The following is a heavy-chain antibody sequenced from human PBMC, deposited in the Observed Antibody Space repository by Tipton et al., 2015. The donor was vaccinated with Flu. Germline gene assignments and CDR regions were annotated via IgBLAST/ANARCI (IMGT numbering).Heavy chain of an antibody. CDR3: ARVTSVGATVIPGYFDY. CDR1: GGSFSGDY. D-gene: IGHD1-26*01. J-gene: IGHJ4*02. Sequence: TLSLTCVVYGGSFSGDYCSWIRQPPGKGLEWIGEVNHSGSTNYNPSLKSRVTITVDTSKNHFSLKLISVTAAETAVYYCARVTSVGATVIPGYFDYWGQGTLVTVSS. CDR2: VNHSGST. V-gene: IGHV4-34*01.